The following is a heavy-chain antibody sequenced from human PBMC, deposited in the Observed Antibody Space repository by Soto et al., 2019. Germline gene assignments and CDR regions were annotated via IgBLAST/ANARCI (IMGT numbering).Heavy chain of an antibody. CDR2: ISYDGSNK. CDR1: GFTFSSYG. CDR3: AKDQGSGWSYNGMDV. Sequence: QVQLVESGGGVVQPGRSLRLSCAASGFTFSSYGMHWVRQAPGKGLEWVAVISYDGSNKYYADSVKGRFTISRDNSKSTRYHQMNSLGAEDTAVYYCAKDQGSGWSYNGMDVWGQGTTVTVSS. J-gene: IGHJ6*02. D-gene: IGHD6-19*01. V-gene: IGHV3-30*18.